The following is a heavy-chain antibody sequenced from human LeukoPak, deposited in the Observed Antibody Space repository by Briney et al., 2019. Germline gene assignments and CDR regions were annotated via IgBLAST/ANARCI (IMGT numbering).Heavy chain of an antibody. D-gene: IGHD4-11*01. CDR2: IYYSGST. J-gene: IGHJ4*02. Sequence: PSETLSLTCTVSGGSISSSSYYWGWIRQPPGKGLEWIGSIYYSGSTYYNPSLKSRVTISVDTSKNQFSLKLSSVTAADTAVYYCAGLDYSSYVPLFDYWGQGTLVTVSS. CDR1: GGSISSSSYY. CDR3: AGLDYSSYVPLFDY. V-gene: IGHV4-39*07.